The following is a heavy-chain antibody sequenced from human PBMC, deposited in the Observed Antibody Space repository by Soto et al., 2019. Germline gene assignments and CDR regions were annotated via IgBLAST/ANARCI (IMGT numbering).Heavy chain of an antibody. J-gene: IGHJ5*02. D-gene: IGHD3-9*01. Sequence: SETLSLTCAVSGYSISSGYYWGWIRQPPGKGLEWIGSIHHSVTTYYNPSLKSRVTVSVDTSKNEFSLTLNSVTAADTAVYFCERVSTGDYYRWFDRWGQGTQDSLS. CDR3: ERVSTGDYYRWFDR. V-gene: IGHV4-38-2*01. CDR1: GYSISSGYY. CDR2: IHHSVTT.